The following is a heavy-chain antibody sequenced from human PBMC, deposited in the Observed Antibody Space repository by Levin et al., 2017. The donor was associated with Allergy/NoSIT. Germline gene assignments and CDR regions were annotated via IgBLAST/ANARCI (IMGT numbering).Heavy chain of an antibody. CDR2: TYLGDSDT. V-gene: IGHV5-51*01. CDR1: GYSFTSYW. J-gene: IGHJ6*03. Sequence: GESLKISCQGSGYSFTSYWIGWVRQMPGKGLEWMGITYLGDSDTRYSPSFQGQVTISADKSISTAYLQWSSLKASDTAIYYCARRGTRDYYYYMDVWGKGTTVTVSS. CDR3: ARRGTRDYYYYMDV. D-gene: IGHD1-1*01.